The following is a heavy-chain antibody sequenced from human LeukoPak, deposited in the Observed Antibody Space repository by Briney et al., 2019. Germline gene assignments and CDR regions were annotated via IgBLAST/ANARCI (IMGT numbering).Heavy chain of an antibody. Sequence: PSETLSLTCTVSGGSISSYYWSWIRQPAGKGLEWIGRIYTSGSTNYNPSLKSRVTMSVDTSKNQFSLKLSSVTAADTAVYYCARETFSMVRGVKNWFDPWGQGTLVTVFS. CDR1: GGSISSYY. V-gene: IGHV4-4*07. CDR3: ARETFSMVRGVKNWFDP. D-gene: IGHD3-10*01. J-gene: IGHJ5*02. CDR2: IYTSGST.